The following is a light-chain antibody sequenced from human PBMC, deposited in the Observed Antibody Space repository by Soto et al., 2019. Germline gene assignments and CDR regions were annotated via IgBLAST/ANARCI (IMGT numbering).Light chain of an antibody. CDR3: TSFTIVSTLV. CDR1: SRDVGIYNY. Sequence: QSALTQPASVSGSPGQSITISCTGTSRDVGIYNYVSWYQHHPGKAPKLLIYEVSKRPSGVSDRFSGSKSGNTASLTISGLQPEDEADYYCTSFTIVSTLVFGGGTKLTVL. V-gene: IGLV2-14*01. J-gene: IGLJ3*02. CDR2: EVS.